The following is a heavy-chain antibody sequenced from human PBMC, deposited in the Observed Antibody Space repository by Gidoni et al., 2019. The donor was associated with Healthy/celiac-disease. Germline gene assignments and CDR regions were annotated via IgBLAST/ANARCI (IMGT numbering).Heavy chain of an antibody. J-gene: IGHJ6*03. CDR2: VYYSGNI. CDR3: ARLDQCVGYYYYYYMDV. D-gene: IGHD1-26*01. CDR1: GGSISSSCYY. V-gene: IGHV4-39*01. Sequence: QLQLQASGPGLVKPSETLSLTCSVSGGSISSSCYYWGWIRQPPGKGLEWIGRVYYSGNIYYNPSLKSRVTISGDTSRNQFSLKLRSVTAADTAVYYCARLDQCVGYYYYYYMDVWGKGTTVTVSS.